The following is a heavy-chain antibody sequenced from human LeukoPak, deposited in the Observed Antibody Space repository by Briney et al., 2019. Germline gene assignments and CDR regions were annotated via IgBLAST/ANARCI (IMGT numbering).Heavy chain of an antibody. CDR3: ARDYGAGSYGDY. Sequence: GSSVKVSCKASGGTFSSYAISWVRQAPGQGLEWMGGIIPIFGTANYAQKFQGRVTITADESTSTGYMELRSLRSDDTAVYYCARDYGAGSYGDYWGQGTLVTVSS. J-gene: IGHJ4*02. CDR1: GGTFSSYA. D-gene: IGHD3-10*01. V-gene: IGHV1-69*01. CDR2: IIPIFGTA.